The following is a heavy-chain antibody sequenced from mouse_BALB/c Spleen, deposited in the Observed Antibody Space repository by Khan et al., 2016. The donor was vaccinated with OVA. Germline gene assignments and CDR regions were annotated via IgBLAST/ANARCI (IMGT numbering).Heavy chain of an antibody. Sequence: EVQGVESGGGLVQPGGSRKLSCAASGFTFSDYGLAWVRQDPGKGPEWVAFISSLAYSIYYADAVTGRFTISRENAKNTLYLEMISLRSEDTAMYYCARSWAMDYWGQGTSVTGSS. CDR3: ARSWAMDY. V-gene: IGHV5-15*02. CDR2: ISSLAYSI. CDR1: GFTFSDYG. J-gene: IGHJ4*01.